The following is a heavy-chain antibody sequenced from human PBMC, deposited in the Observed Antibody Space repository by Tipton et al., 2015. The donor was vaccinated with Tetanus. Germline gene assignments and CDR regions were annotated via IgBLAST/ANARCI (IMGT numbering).Heavy chain of an antibody. CDR1: GFTFSSYS. D-gene: IGHD3-22*01. CDR3: ARACFDSSGYVENDAFDI. Sequence: SLRLSCAASGFTFSSYSMNWVRQAPGKGLEWVSSISSSSSYIYYADSVKGRFTISRDNAKNSLYLQMNSLRAEDTAVYYCARACFDSSGYVENDAFDIWGQGTMVTVSS. CDR2: ISSSSSYI. V-gene: IGHV3-21*01. J-gene: IGHJ3*02.